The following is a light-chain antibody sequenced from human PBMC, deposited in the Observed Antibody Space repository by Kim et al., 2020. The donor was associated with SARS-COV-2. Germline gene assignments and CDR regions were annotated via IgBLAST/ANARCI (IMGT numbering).Light chain of an antibody. CDR3: CSYASGSTLI. J-gene: IGLJ2*01. CDR2: AGT. V-gene: IGLV2-14*02. Sequence: GQSLTISCTGTTTDVGNYNFVSWYQHHPGAAPKVLIYAGTKRPSGVSNRFFGSKSGNTASLTISGLQTEDEADYYCCSYASGSTLIFGGGTQLTVL. CDR1: TTDVGNYNF.